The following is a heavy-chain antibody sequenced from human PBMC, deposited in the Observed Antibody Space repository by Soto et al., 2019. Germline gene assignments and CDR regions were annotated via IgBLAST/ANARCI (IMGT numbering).Heavy chain of an antibody. V-gene: IGHV4-30-2*01. CDR3: ARGSYGLTKYFDY. D-gene: IGHD5-18*01. CDR1: GGSISSGGYS. J-gene: IGHJ4*02. CDR2: IYHSGST. Sequence: SETLSLTCAVSGGSISSGGYSWSWIRQPPGKGLEWIGYIYHSGSTYYNPSLKSRVTISVDRSKNQFSLKLSSVTAADTAVYYCARGSYGLTKYFDYWGQGTLVTVSS.